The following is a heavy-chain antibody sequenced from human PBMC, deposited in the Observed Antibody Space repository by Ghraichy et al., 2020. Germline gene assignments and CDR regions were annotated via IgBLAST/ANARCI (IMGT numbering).Heavy chain of an antibody. Sequence: ASVKVSCKASGYTFTGYYMHWVRQAPGQGLEWMGWINPNSGGTNYAQKFQGRVTMTRDTSISTAYMELSGLRSDDTALYYCARLEGSESYVDYWGQGTLVTVSS. D-gene: IGHD3-10*01. CDR1: GYTFTGYY. V-gene: IGHV1-2*02. CDR2: INPNSGGT. J-gene: IGHJ4*02. CDR3: ARLEGSESYVDY.